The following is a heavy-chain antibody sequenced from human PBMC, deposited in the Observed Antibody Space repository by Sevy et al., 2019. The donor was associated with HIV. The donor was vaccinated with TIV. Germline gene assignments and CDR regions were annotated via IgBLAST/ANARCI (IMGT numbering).Heavy chain of an antibody. CDR1: RFTFSSYS. D-gene: IGHD6-19*01. Sequence: GGSLRLSCAASRFTFSSYSMNWVRQAPGKGLEWVSYISSSSSTIYYADSVKGRFTISRDNAKNSLYLQMNSLRDEDTAVYYCVLNIAVAGPSYYYYYMDVWGKGTTVTVSS. V-gene: IGHV3-48*02. J-gene: IGHJ6*03. CDR2: ISSSSSTI. CDR3: VLNIAVAGPSYYYYYMDV.